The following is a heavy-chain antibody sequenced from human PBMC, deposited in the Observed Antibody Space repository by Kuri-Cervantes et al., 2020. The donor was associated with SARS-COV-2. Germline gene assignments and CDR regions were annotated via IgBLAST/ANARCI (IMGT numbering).Heavy chain of an antibody. CDR2: IYSAGNT. D-gene: IGHD5-24*01. Sequence: GGSLRLSCATSGFTVSRDYMSWVRQAPGKGLEWVSLIYSAGNTYYAASVKGRLTISRDDSNNTLYLQMNSLRAEDTAVYYCARVEMATQIDYWGQGTLVTVSS. CDR1: GFTVSRDY. J-gene: IGHJ4*02. V-gene: IGHV3-53*01. CDR3: ARVEMATQIDY.